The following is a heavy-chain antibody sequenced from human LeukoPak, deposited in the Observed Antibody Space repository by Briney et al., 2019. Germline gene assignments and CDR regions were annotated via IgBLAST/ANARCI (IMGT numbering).Heavy chain of an antibody. J-gene: IGHJ6*02. Sequence: GGSLRLSCAASGFTFSDYYISWIRQAPGKGLEWVSYISSSGSTIYYAESVKSRITITKANAKNSLYMQMSSLRAEDTAVYYCARDGGSSSSSAYYYYGMDVWGQGTTATVSS. D-gene: IGHD6-6*01. CDR3: ARDGGSSSSSAYYYYGMDV. CDR1: GFTFSDYY. CDR2: ISSSGSTI. V-gene: IGHV3-11*01.